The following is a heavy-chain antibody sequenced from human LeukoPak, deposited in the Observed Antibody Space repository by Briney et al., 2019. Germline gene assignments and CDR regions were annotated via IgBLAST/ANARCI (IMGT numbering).Heavy chain of an antibody. CDR3: ARDGTGYSSGWYPFDY. Sequence: SETLSLTCTVSGDSMSRYYWSWIRQPAGKGLEWIGRIYTSGSTNYNPSLKSRVTMSLDTSKNQFSLKLNSVTAADTAVYYCARDGTGYSSGWYPFDYWGQGTLVTVSS. CDR2: IYTSGST. J-gene: IGHJ4*02. CDR1: GDSMSRYY. V-gene: IGHV4-4*07. D-gene: IGHD6-19*01.